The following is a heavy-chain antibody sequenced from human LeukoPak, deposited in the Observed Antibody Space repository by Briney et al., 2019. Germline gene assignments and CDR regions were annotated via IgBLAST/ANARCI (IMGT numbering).Heavy chain of an antibody. J-gene: IGHJ3*02. CDR3: ASTLWPYDAFDI. D-gene: IGHD3-16*01. CDR2: ISSSSDYI. V-gene: IGHV3-11*06. Sequence: GGSLRLSCVASGFRFSDSYMSWIRQAPGKGLEWVSYISSSSDYINYADSVKGRFTISRDNAKNSLYLQMNSLRAGDTAVYYCASTLWPYDAFDIWGQGTMVTVSS. CDR1: GFRFSDSY.